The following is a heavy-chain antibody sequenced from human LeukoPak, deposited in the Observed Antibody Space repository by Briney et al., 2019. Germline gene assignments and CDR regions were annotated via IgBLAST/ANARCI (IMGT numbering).Heavy chain of an antibody. J-gene: IGHJ4*02. V-gene: IGHV3-48*04. CDR1: GFTFSSYS. CDR2: ISSSSGTI. CDR3: ARDLEYCSSTSCYN. Sequence: GGSLRLSCAASGFTFSSYSMNWVRQAPGKGLEWVSYISSSSGTIYYADSVKGRFTISRDNAKNSLYLQMNSLRAEDTAVYYCARDLEYCSSTSCYNWGQGTLVTVSS. D-gene: IGHD2-2*01.